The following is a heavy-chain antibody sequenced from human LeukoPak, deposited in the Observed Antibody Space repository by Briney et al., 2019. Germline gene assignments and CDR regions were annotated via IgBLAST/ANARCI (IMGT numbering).Heavy chain of an antibody. D-gene: IGHD6-6*01. CDR2: INPDSGGI. J-gene: IGHJ6*03. Sequence: AASVKVSCKASGYTFTGYYIHWVRQAPGQGREWMGWINPDSGGINYAQKFQGRVTMTRDTSIRTAYMELSRLRSDDTAVYYCAREGLRSIAARRGTRDYMDVWGKGTTVIVSS. CDR3: AREGLRSIAARRGTRDYMDV. V-gene: IGHV1-2*02. CDR1: GYTFTGYY.